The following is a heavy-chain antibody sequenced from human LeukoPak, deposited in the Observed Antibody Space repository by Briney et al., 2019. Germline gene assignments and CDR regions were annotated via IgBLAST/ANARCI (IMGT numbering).Heavy chain of an antibody. CDR2: LSAYNGNT. J-gene: IGHJ5*02. CDR3: ARDPAINVHMFRGVNNWFDP. Sequence: ASVKVSCTASGYTFTTYGISWVRQAPGQGLEWMGWLSAYNGNTNYAQKLQGRVTMTTDTSTSTAYMELRSLRSDDTAVYYCARDPAINVHMFRGVNNWFDPWGQGTLVTVSS. CDR1: GYTFTTYG. D-gene: IGHD3-10*01. V-gene: IGHV1-18*01.